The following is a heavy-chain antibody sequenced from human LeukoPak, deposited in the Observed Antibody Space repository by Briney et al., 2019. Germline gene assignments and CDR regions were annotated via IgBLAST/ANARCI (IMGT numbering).Heavy chain of an antibody. CDR1: GDSVSSNSAA. CDR3: ARAIAASGNNWFDP. Sequence: SQTLSLTCAISGDSVSSNSAAWNRIRQSPSRGLEWLGRTYYRSKWYYDYAVSVKSRITINPDTSKNQFSLQLNSVTPEDTAVYYCARAIAASGNNWFDPWGQGTLVTVSS. V-gene: IGHV6-1*01. D-gene: IGHD6-13*01. J-gene: IGHJ5*02. CDR2: TYYRSKWYY.